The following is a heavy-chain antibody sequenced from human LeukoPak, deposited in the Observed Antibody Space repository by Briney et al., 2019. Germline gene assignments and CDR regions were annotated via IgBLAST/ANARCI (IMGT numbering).Heavy chain of an antibody. CDR1: GYTFTVYY. CDR3: ARGYSYGYDM. Sequence: ASVKVSCTASGYTFTVYYMHWVRQAPGQGLEWMGRINPNSGGTNYARKFQGRVTMTRDTSISTAYMELSRLRSDDTAVYYCARGYSYGYDMWGQGTLVTVSS. D-gene: IGHD5-18*01. J-gene: IGHJ4*02. V-gene: IGHV1-2*06. CDR2: INPNSGGT.